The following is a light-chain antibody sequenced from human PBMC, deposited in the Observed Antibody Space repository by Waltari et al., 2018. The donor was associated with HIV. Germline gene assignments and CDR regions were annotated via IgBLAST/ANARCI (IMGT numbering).Light chain of an antibody. CDR3: QQYGSSPIT. Sequence: DIVLTQSPGTLSLSPGESATLSCRASQSVSNNFLAWYQQKPGQAPRLLIYAASSRATGIPDRFSGSGSGRDFTLTISRLEPEDFAVYYCQQYGSSPITFGQGTRLEIK. V-gene: IGKV3-20*01. CDR2: AAS. J-gene: IGKJ5*01. CDR1: QSVSNNF.